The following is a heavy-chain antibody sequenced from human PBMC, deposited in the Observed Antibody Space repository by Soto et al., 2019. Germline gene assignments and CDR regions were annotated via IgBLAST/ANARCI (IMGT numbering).Heavy chain of an antibody. D-gene: IGHD3-3*01. V-gene: IGHV3-30*18. J-gene: IGHJ6*02. CDR1: GFTFSSYG. CDR2: ISYDGSNK. CDR3: AKGGFGVVIYGMDV. Sequence: QPGGSLRLSCAASGFTFSSYGMHWVRQAPGKGLEWVAVISYDGSNKYYADSVKGRFTISRDNSKNTLYLQMNSLRAEDTAVYYRAKGGFGVVIYGMDVWGQGTTVTVSS.